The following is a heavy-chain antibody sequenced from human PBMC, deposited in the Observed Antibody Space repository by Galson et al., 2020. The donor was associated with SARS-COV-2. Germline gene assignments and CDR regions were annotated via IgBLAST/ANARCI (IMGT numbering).Heavy chain of an antibody. CDR2: INPSGGST. V-gene: IGHV1-46*01. CDR1: GYTFTSYY. Sequence: ASVKVSCKASGYTFTSYYMHWVRQAPGQGLEWMGIINPSGGSTSYAQKFQGRVTMTRDTSTSTVYMEMSSLRSEDTAVYYCARDPNFIAAAGTGLIEGWFDPWGQGTLVTVSS. CDR3: ARDPNFIAAAGTGLIEGWFDP. J-gene: IGHJ5*02. D-gene: IGHD6-13*01.